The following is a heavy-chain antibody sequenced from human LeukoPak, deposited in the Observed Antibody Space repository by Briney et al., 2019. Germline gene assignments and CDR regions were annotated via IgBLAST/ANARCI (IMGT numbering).Heavy chain of an antibody. CDR3: MQVWAGGAFAY. Sequence: GGSLRLSCAASGFTFNSYAMHWVRQAPGKGLEWVAVISYDGSNKYYTDSVKGRFTIYRDNSKNTLYLQMNSLGAEDTAVYYCMQVWAGGAFAYWGQGTLVTVSS. J-gene: IGHJ4*02. D-gene: IGHD3-16*01. CDR2: ISYDGSNK. CDR1: GFTFNSYA. V-gene: IGHV3-30*04.